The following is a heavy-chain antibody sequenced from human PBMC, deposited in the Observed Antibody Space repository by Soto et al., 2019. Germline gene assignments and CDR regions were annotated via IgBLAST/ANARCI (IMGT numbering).Heavy chain of an antibody. CDR3: ARVTGSYLPDY. D-gene: IGHD1-26*01. Sequence: GGSLRLSCAASGFTVSSNYMTWVRQAPGKGLEWVSVLYSDGTTYYADSVKGRFTISRDNSKNTLYLQMNSLRAEDTAVYFCARVTGSYLPDYWGQGTLVTVSS. CDR2: LYSDGTT. V-gene: IGHV3-53*01. J-gene: IGHJ4*02. CDR1: GFTVSSNY.